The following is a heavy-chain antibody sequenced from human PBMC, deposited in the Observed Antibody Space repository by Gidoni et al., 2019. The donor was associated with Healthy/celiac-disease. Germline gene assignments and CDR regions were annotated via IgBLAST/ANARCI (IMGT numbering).Heavy chain of an antibody. CDR1: GFTFSCYA. CDR3: ANPTIFGVGRDY. Sequence: EVQLLESGGGLVQPGGYLRRSCAASGFTFSCYAMSWVRQAPGKGLEWVSASRGSGGSTYYADSVKGRFTISRDNSKNTLYLQMNSLRAEDTAVYYCANPTIFGVGRDYWGQGTLVTVSS. D-gene: IGHD3-3*01. CDR2: SRGSGGST. V-gene: IGHV3-23*01. J-gene: IGHJ4*02.